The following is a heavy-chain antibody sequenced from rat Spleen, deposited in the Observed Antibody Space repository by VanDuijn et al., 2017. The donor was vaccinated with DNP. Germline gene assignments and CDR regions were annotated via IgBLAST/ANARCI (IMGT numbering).Heavy chain of an antibody. CDR1: GYSITSSYR. D-gene: IGHD1-9*01. Sequence: EVQLQESGPGLVKPSQSLSLTCSVTGYSITSSYRWNWIRKFPGNKLEWMGYINSAGSTNYNPSLKSRISITRDTSKNQFFLQVNSVTTEDTATYYCARASTGITKGFDYWGQGVMVTVSS. CDR2: INSAGST. J-gene: IGHJ2*01. V-gene: IGHV3-3*01. CDR3: ARASTGITKGFDY.